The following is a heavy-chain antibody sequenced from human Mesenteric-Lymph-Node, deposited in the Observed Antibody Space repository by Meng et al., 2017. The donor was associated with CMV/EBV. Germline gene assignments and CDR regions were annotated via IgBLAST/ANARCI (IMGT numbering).Heavy chain of an antibody. V-gene: IGHV4-34*01. J-gene: IGHJ4*02. CDR3: ARGYRITLVRGVPNPLDY. CDR1: GSLNGYY. Sequence: GSLNGYYWSWIRQAPGKGLEWIGEISHSGSTNYSPSLKRRVTISVDTSKNQFTLNLRSVTAADTAVYYCARGYRITLVRGVPNPLDYWGQGVLVTVSS. D-gene: IGHD3-10*01. CDR2: ISHSGST.